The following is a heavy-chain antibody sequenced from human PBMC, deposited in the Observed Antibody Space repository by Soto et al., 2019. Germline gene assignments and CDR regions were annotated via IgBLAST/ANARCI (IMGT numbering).Heavy chain of an antibody. V-gene: IGHV4-34*01. Sequence: KTSETLSLTCAVYGGSFSGYYWSWIRQPPGKGLEWIGEINHSGSTNYNPSLKSRVTISVDTSKNQFSLKLSSVTAADTAVYYCASEATYYYDSSGSYWFDPWGQGTLVTVSS. CDR2: INHSGST. CDR1: GGSFSGYY. D-gene: IGHD3-22*01. J-gene: IGHJ5*02. CDR3: ASEATYYYDSSGSYWFDP.